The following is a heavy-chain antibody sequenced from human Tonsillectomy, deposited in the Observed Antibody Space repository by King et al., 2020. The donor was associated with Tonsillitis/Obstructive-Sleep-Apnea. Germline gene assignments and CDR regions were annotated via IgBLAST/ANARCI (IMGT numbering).Heavy chain of an antibody. CDR1: GFTFSSYS. Sequence: VQLVESGGGLVKPGGSLRLSCAASGFTFSSYSMNWVRQAPGKGLEWVSSISTSSSYIYYADSVKGRFTISRDNAKNSLYLQMNSLRAEDTAVYYCARDSDDAFDIWGQGTMVTVSS. CDR3: ARDSDDAFDI. CDR2: ISTSSSYI. J-gene: IGHJ3*02. V-gene: IGHV3-21*01.